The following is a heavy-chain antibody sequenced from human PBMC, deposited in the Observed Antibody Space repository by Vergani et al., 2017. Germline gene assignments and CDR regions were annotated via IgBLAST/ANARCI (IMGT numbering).Heavy chain of an antibody. CDR1: GFIFSHYW. V-gene: IGHV3-7*01. CDR3: ARRNYDGSRGYTLPRWKNWFDP. CDR2: INQDGSEN. Sequence: EVQLVESGGGLVQPGGSLRLSCAASGFIFSHYWMSWVRQAPGKGLEWVANINQDGSENYYVDSLKGRFTISRDNAKNSLYLQMNSLRAEDTALYYCARRNYDGSRGYTLPRWKNWFDPSVQGTLITLSS. D-gene: IGHD3-22*01. J-gene: IGHJ5*02.